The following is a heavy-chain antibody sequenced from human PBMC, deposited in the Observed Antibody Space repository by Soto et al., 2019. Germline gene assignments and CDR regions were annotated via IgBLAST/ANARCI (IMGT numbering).Heavy chain of an antibody. J-gene: IGHJ4*02. V-gene: IGHV2-26*01. Sequence: QVTLKESGPVLVKPTETLTLTCTVSGFSLSNARMGVSWIRQPPGKALEWLAHIFSGDEKSYSTSLKSRLTSSKDTSKSQVGLIMTNMDPVDTATYYCARMSTGADFDYWGQGTLVTVSS. D-gene: IGHD1-1*01. CDR1: GFSLSNARMG. CDR3: ARMSTGADFDY. CDR2: IFSGDEK.